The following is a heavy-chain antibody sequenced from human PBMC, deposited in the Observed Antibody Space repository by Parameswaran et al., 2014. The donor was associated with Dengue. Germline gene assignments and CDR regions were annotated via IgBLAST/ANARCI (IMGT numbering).Heavy chain of an antibody. CDR3: AKLGGYYDIFSGRYGLDV. Sequence: PGASVKVSCKAAGYTLTVYYMHWVRQAPGQGLEWMGTINPSGGGTTYAQKFQGRVTMTADTATSTVYMELSSLKPEDTAIYFCAKLGGYYDIFSGRYGLDVWGQGTTVNRLL. CDR1: GYTLTVYY. D-gene: IGHD3-9*01. CDR2: INPSGGGT. J-gene: IGHJ6*02. V-gene: IGHV1-46*03.